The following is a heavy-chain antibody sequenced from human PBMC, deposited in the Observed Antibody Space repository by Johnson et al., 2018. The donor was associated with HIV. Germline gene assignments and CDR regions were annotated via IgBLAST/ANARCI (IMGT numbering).Heavy chain of an antibody. Sequence: QVQLVESGGGVVQPGRSLRLSCAASGFTFSSYAMHWVRQAPGKGLEWVAVISYDGSNKYYADSVKGRFTISRDNSKNTLYLQMNSLRAEDTAVYYCAREGCYNVWGGADAFDIWGQGTMVTVSS. CDR3: AREGCYNVWGGADAFDI. CDR1: GFTFSSYA. V-gene: IGHV3-30-3*01. D-gene: IGHD3-3*01. J-gene: IGHJ3*02. CDR2: ISYDGSNK.